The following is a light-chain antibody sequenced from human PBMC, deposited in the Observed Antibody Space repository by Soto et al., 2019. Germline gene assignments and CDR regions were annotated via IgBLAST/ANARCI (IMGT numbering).Light chain of an antibody. CDR1: QRVSSSY. CDR2: GAS. J-gene: IGKJ2*01. Sequence: EIVLTQSPGTLSLSPGERATLSCRASQRVSSSYLAWYQQKPGQAPRLLIYGASTNATGMPDRFSGSVSGTDFTLAISRLEPEDLAVYFCMQYGRSPQFTFGQGTKVEI. CDR3: MQYGRSPQFT. V-gene: IGKV3-20*01.